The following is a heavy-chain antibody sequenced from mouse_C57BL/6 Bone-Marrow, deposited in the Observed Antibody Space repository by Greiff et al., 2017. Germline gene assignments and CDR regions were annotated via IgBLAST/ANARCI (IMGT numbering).Heavy chain of an antibody. CDR2: IDPSDSET. Sequence: QVQLQQPGAELVRPGSSVKLSCKASGFTFTSYWMHWVKQRPIQGLEWIGNIDPSDSETHYTQKFKDKVTLTVDNSSSTAYMQLSSLTSEDSAVXYCASEGCFAVWGTGTTVTVSS. CDR3: ASEGCFAV. J-gene: IGHJ1*03. V-gene: IGHV1-52*01. CDR1: GFTFTSYW.